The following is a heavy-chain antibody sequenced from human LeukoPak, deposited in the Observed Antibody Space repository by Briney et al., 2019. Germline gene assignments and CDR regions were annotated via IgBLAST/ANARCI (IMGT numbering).Heavy chain of an antibody. D-gene: IGHD3-10*01. V-gene: IGHV3-48*01. CDR3: AKVYSGKIEY. J-gene: IGHJ4*02. CDR2: ISSSSSTI. CDR1: GFTFSSYS. Sequence: GGSLRLSCAGSGFTFSSYSMNWVRQAPGKGLEWVSYISSSSSTIYYADSVKGRFTISRDNSKNTLYLQMNSLRAEDTAVYYCAKVYSGKIEYWGQGTLVTVSS.